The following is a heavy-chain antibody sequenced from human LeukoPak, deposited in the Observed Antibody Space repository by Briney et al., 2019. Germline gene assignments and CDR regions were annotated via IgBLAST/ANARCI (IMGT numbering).Heavy chain of an antibody. CDR1: GFTVSSDY. D-gene: IGHD3-16*02. CDR2: IYSSGST. Sequence: PGGSLRLSCAASGFTVSSDYVSWVRQAPGKGLEWVSVIYSSGSTYYADSVRGRFTISRDNSKNTLYLQMNSLRAEDTAVYYCAKFGIIRLHLGELSPFDYWGQGTLVTVSS. J-gene: IGHJ4*02. CDR3: AKFGIIRLHLGELSPFDY. V-gene: IGHV3-53*01.